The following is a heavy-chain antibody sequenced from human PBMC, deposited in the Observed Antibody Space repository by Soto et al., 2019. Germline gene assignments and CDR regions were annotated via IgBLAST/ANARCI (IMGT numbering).Heavy chain of an antibody. J-gene: IGHJ6*03. V-gene: IGHV3-33*01. CDR1: GFTFSSYG. CDR3: ARANGDYRYYMDV. CDR2: IWYDGSNK. Sequence: GGSLRLSCAASGFTFSSYGMHWVRLAPGKGLEWVAVIWYDGSNKYYADSVKGRFTISRDNSKNTLYLQMNSLRAEDTAVYYCARANGDYRYYMDVWGKGTTVTVSS. D-gene: IGHD4-17*01.